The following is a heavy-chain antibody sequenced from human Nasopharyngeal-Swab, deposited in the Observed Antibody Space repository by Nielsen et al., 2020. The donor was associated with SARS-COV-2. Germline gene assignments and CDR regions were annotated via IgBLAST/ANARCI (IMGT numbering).Heavy chain of an antibody. Sequence: GGSLRLSCAASGFTFSSYAMSWVRQAPGKGLEWVSTISSSVSSTYYADSVKGRFTISRDNSKNTLYLQMNSLRVEDTAVYYCAKWLSTRSLDYWGQGTLVTVSS. CDR1: GFTFSSYA. CDR2: ISSSVSST. CDR3: AKWLSTRSLDY. V-gene: IGHV3-23*01. D-gene: IGHD2-2*01. J-gene: IGHJ4*02.